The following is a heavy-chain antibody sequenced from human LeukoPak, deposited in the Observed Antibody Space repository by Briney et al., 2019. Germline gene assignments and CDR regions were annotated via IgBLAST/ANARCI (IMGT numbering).Heavy chain of an antibody. CDR1: GDSISSFY. D-gene: IGHD2-21*01. CDR3: ARHGGIGSFDY. Sequence: SETLSLTCTVSGDSISSFYWSWIRQPPGKGLEWIGYSYSSGSTTPHPSLKSRLTISVDTSKNQFSLRLRSVTAADTAVYYCARHGGIGSFDYWGQGTLVTVSS. CDR2: SYSSGST. J-gene: IGHJ4*02. V-gene: IGHV4-59*08.